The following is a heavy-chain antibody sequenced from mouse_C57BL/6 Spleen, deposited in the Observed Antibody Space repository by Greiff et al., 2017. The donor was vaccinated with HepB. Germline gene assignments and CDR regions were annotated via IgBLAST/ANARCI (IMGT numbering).Heavy chain of an antibody. CDR1: GYTFTDYE. V-gene: IGHV1-15*01. CDR3: TRSRGYRWYFDV. D-gene: IGHD2-2*01. CDR2: IDPETGGT. J-gene: IGHJ1*03. Sequence: QVQLQQSGAELVRPGASVTLSCKASGYTFTDYEMHWVKQTPVHGLEWIGAIDPETGGTAYNQKFKGKAILTADKSSSTAYMELRSLTSEDSAVYYCTRSRGYRWYFDVWGTGTTVTVSS.